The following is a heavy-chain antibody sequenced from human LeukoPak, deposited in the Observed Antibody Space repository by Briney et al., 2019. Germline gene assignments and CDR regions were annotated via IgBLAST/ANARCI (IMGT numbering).Heavy chain of an antibody. Sequence: ASVKDSCKATGYTFSSYYMHWVRQAPGQGLEWMGIINTSGGSTSYAQKFQGRVTMPSDTSTSTVYMELSSLTSEDTAVYYCARGRDAGGDNWGQGTLVTVSS. V-gene: IGHV1-46*01. CDR3: ARGRDAGGDN. D-gene: IGHD3-16*01. CDR1: GYTFSSYY. J-gene: IGHJ4*02. CDR2: INTSGGST.